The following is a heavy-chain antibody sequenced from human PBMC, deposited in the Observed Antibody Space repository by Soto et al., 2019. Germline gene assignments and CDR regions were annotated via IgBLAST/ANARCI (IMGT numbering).Heavy chain of an antibody. J-gene: IGHJ3*02. Sequence: GGSLRLSCAASGFTFSSYSMNWGRQAPGKGLEWVSSISSSRSYIYYADSVKGRFIISRDKAKNSLYLQINSLRAEDPAVYYCARFYDSIGYYDAFDIWCQGTMVPVS. CDR2: ISSSRSYI. CDR1: GFTFSSYS. V-gene: IGHV3-21*01. CDR3: ARFYDSIGYYDAFDI. D-gene: IGHD3-22*01.